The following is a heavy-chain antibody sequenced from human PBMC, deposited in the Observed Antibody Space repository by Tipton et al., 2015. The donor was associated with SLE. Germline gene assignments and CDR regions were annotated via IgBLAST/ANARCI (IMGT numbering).Heavy chain of an antibody. D-gene: IGHD4-11*01. V-gene: IGHV3-21*01. Sequence: SLRLSCAASGFTFSTYSMNWVRQAPGKGLEWVSSISGSSTYMYYADSVKGRFTISRDNAKNSLFLQMNSLRADDTAVYYCARGPRHYSSESGDYWGQGTLVTVSS. CDR2: ISGSSTYM. CDR3: ARGPRHYSSESGDY. CDR1: GFTFSTYS. J-gene: IGHJ4*02.